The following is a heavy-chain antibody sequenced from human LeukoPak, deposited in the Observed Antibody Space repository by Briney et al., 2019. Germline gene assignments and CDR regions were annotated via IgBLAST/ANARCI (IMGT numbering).Heavy chain of an antibody. CDR2: IKEDGTER. Sequence: GGSLRLSCVASGFSLSIYWMGWVRQAPGKGLEWVANIKEDGTERYYVDSVKGRFTISRDNAKSTLYLQMNSLRAEDTAVYYCAKEGSDAFDIWSQGTMVTVSS. CDR3: AKEGSDAFDI. J-gene: IGHJ3*02. V-gene: IGHV3-7*01. CDR1: GFSLSIYW.